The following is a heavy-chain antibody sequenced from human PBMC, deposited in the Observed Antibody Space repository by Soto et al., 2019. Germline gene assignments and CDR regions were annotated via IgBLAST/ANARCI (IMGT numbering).Heavy chain of an antibody. CDR1: GGTFSSYA. V-gene: IGHV1-69*13. CDR3: ARGLNRNVDYYDSSGYALFDY. D-gene: IGHD3-22*01. J-gene: IGHJ4*02. CDR2: IIPIFGTA. Sequence: ASVKVSCKASGGTFSSYAISWVRQAPGQGLEWMGGIIPIFGTANYAQKFQGRVTITADESTSTAYMELSSLRSEDTAVYYCARGLNRNVDYYDSSGYALFDYWGQGTLVTVSS.